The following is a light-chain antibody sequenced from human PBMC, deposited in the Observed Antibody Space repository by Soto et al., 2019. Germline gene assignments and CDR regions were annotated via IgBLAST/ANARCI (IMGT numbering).Light chain of an antibody. CDR3: SSYASSSTLYV. Sequence: QSVLTQPASVSGSPGQSITISCTGTSSDVGDYNYVSWYQHHPGKAPKLMIYEVSNRPSGISNRFSGSKSGNTASLTISGLQAEDEADYYCSSYASSSTLYVFGTGTQLTVL. CDR2: EVS. CDR1: SSDVGDYNY. V-gene: IGLV2-14*01. J-gene: IGLJ1*01.